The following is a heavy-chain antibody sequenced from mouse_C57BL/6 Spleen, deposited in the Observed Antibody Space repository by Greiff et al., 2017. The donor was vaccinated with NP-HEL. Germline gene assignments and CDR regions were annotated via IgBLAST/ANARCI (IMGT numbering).Heavy chain of an antibody. J-gene: IGHJ2*01. CDR2: IWSGGNT. Sequence: VKLKQSGPGLVQPSQSLSITCTVSGFSLTSYGVHWVRQSPRKGLEWLGVIWSGGNTDYNAAFISRPSISKDNSKSQVFFKMNSLQADDTAIYYCARNWWGRGFDFWGQGTTLTVSS. CDR1: GFSLTSYG. D-gene: IGHD1-1*02. V-gene: IGHV2-2*01. CDR3: ARNWWGRGFDF.